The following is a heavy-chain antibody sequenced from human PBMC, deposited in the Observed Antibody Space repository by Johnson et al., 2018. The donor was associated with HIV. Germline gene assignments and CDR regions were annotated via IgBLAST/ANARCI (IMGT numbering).Heavy chain of an antibody. CDR2: LYSGGST. D-gene: IGHD3-10*01. V-gene: IGHV3-66*02. Sequence: VRLVELVGGLVHPGGSLRLSCAASRFTPSSNYMTWVRQAPGKGLEWVSILYSGGSTYYADSVKGRFSISRDNSKNTLFLQLNSLRAEDTAVYYCGRAKGNSYYGSGHDAFDIWGRGTIVTVSS. J-gene: IGHJ3*02. CDR3: GRAKGNSYYGSGHDAFDI. CDR1: RFTPSSNY.